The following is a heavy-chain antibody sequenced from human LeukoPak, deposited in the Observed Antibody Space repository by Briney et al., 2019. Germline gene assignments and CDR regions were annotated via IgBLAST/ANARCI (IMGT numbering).Heavy chain of an antibody. V-gene: IGHV1-69*05. J-gene: IGHJ4*02. CDR1: GCTFSSYA. CDR3: ARMARAAAAYFDY. Sequence: GASVKVSCKASGCTFSSYAISWVRQAPGQGLEWMGGIIPIFGTANYAQKFQGRVTITTDESTSTAYMELSSLRSEDTAVYYCARMARAAAAYFDYWGQGTLVTVSS. D-gene: IGHD6-13*01. CDR2: IIPIFGTA.